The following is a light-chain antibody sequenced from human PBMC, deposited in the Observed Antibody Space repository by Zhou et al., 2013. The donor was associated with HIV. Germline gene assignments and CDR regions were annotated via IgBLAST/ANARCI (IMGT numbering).Light chain of an antibody. CDR1: QTLSGW. J-gene: IGKJ1*01. CDR2: KTS. V-gene: IGKV1-5*03. CDR3: QQYDSYPWT. Sequence: DIQMTQSPSTVSASIGEAVTITCRASQTLSGWLAWYQLKPGKAPKLLIYKTSSVEDGVPSRFSGGGTGTEFTLTISSLLPDDVAVYFCQQYDSYPWTFGRGTRVRN.